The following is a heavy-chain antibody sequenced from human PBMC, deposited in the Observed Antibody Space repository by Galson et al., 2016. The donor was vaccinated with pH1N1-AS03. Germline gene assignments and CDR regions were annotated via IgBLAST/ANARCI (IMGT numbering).Heavy chain of an antibody. Sequence: SVKVSCKASGYAFTDYYMHLLRQAPGQGLGWMAWINTDRGGTDYAQKFQGRVTMTRDASISTTYMELSSLTSDDTSLYYCARGFLEAVIDYWGQGSLVTVSS. CDR1: GYAFTDYY. CDR2: INTDRGGT. J-gene: IGHJ4*02. CDR3: ARGFLEAVIDY. D-gene: IGHD3-3*01. V-gene: IGHV1-2*02.